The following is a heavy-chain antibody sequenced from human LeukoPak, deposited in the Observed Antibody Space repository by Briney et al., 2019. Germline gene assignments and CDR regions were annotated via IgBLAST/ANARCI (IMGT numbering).Heavy chain of an antibody. CDR1: GFTVSSNY. D-gene: IGHD3-16*01. CDR3: ARVAMGDYFDY. V-gene: IGHV3-53*01. CDR2: IYSGGST. J-gene: IGHJ4*02. Sequence: TGGSLRLSCAASGFTVSSNYMSWVRQAPGKGLEWVSVIYSGGSTYYADSVKGRFTISRDNSKNTLYLQMNGLRAEDTAVYYCARVAMGDYFDYWGQGTLVTVSS.